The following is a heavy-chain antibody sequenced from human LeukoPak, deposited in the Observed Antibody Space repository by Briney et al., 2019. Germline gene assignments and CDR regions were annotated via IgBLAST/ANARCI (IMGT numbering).Heavy chain of an antibody. CDR3: AKDASRNGYSWPDY. CDR2: IRGDGTST. Sequence: GGSPRLSCAASGFTFNDYAIHWVRQAPGKGLKWASLIRGDGTSTYYADSVKGRFTISRDNSKNSLYLQMNSLRTEDTALYYCAKDASRNGYSWPDYWGQGTLVTVSS. V-gene: IGHV3-43*02. J-gene: IGHJ4*02. CDR1: GFTFNDYA. D-gene: IGHD5-24*01.